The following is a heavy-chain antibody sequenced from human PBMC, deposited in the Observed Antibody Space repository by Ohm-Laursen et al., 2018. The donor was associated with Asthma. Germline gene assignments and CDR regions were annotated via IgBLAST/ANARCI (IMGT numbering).Heavy chain of an antibody. CDR2: ISYDGSNK. Sequence: SLRLSCAASGFTFNSYAMHWVRQAPGKGLEWVAVISYDGSNKYYADSVKGRFTISRDNSKNTLYLQMNSLRPDDTAVYYCARDVMEWYLPAFDFWGQGTLVTVSS. V-gene: IGHV3-30-3*01. CDR1: GFTFNSYA. D-gene: IGHD3-3*01. J-gene: IGHJ4*02. CDR3: ARDVMEWYLPAFDF.